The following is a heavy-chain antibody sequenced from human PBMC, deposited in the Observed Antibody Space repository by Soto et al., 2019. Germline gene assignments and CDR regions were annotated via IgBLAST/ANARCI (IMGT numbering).Heavy chain of an antibody. Sequence: HEHLVQSGAEVKRPGASLKVSCKASGYSFTGYYIHWVRQAPGQGLEWMGWINPDSGATNYAQNFQGRVTLTSDTPISTASMDLTSLTSDATAVYYCARGDYGTGGYPFPYFDYWGQGTLVIVSS. J-gene: IGHJ4*02. CDR3: ARGDYGTGGYPFPYFDY. D-gene: IGHD2-8*02. CDR1: GYSFTGYY. CDR2: INPDSGAT. V-gene: IGHV1-2*02.